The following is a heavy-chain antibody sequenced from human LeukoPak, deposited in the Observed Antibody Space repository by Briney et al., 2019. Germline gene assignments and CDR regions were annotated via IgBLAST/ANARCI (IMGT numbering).Heavy chain of an antibody. D-gene: IGHD1-26*01. J-gene: IGHJ6*03. Sequence: ASVKVSCKASGYTITGYGISWVRQAPGQGLEWMGWISAYSGNTNYAQKLQGRVTMATDTSTSTAYMELRSLRSDDTAFYYCARDVTHSGSYYYYYYMDVWGKGTTVTVSS. CDR1: GYTITGYG. CDR3: ARDVTHSGSYYYYYYMDV. CDR2: ISAYSGNT. V-gene: IGHV1-18*01.